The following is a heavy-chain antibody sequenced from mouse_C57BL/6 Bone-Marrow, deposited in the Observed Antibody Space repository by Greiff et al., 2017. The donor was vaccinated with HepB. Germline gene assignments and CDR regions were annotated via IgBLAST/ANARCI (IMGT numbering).Heavy chain of an antibody. CDR2: ISYDGSN. J-gene: IGHJ2*01. Sequence: VQLQESGPGLVKPSQSLSLTCSVTGYSITSGYYWNWIRQFPGNKLEWMGYISYDGSNNYNPSLKNRISITRDTSKNQFFLKLNSVTTEDTATYYCASDYDGFDYWGQGTTLTVSS. CDR1: GYSITSGYY. CDR3: ASDYDGFDY. D-gene: IGHD1-1*01. V-gene: IGHV3-6*01.